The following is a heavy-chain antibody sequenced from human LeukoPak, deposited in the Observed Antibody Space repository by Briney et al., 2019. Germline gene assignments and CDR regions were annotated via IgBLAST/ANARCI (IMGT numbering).Heavy chain of an antibody. D-gene: IGHD3-10*01. V-gene: IGHV4-38-2*02. CDR3: AMASGSGTFFVY. CDR2: MSYSGHT. CDR1: GYSISTSYY. Sequence: SETPSLTCTVSGYSISTSYYWGWIRQPPGKGLEWIGSMSYSGHTYYNPSLQSRVTISLDTSKNQFSLNLNSVTAADTAVYHCAMASGSGTFFVYWGQGTLVTVSS. J-gene: IGHJ4*02.